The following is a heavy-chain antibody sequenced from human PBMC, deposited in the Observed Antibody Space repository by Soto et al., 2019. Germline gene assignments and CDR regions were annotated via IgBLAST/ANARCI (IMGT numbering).Heavy chain of an antibody. Sequence: QNRSLTGAISGDSVSSNSAAWNWIRKSPSRGLEWLGRTYYRSKWYNDYAVSVKSRITINPDTSKNQFSLQLNSVNPEDTAVYYCARDPEVTMVRGVDYYGMDV. CDR2: TYYRSKWYN. CDR3: ARDPEVTMVRGVDYYGMDV. J-gene: IGHJ6*01. V-gene: IGHV6-1*01. CDR1: GDSVSSNSAA. D-gene: IGHD3-10*01.